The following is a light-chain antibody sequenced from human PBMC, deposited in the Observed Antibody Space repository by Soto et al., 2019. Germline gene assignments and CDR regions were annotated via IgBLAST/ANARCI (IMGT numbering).Light chain of an antibody. J-gene: IGLJ1*01. CDR1: SSDVGGYNY. Sequence: ALTQPASVSGSPGQSITISCTGTSSDVGGYNYVCWYQHHPGKAPKLIISQVSNRPSGVSDHFSGSKSGNTASLTISGLQPEDAADYYCTSFTSSTTYVFGTGTKVTVL. V-gene: IGLV2-14*01. CDR2: QVS. CDR3: TSFTSSTTYV.